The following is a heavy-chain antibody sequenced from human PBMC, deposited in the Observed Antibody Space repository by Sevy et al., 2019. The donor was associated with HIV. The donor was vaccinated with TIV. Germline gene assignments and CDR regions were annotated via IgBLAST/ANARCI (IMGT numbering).Heavy chain of an antibody. CDR3: GKCTLWVDDPTNRKCGMDV. V-gene: IGHV1-18*01. Sequence: ASVKVSCKASGYNFINYGISWVRQAPGQGLEWVGGSSPFTGSPNYPQKLQDRVTVTTDTATNTAYMELRNLRSDDTAVYYCGKCTLWVDDPTNRKCGMDVWGQGTTVTVSS. J-gene: IGHJ6*02. CDR1: GYNFINYG. D-gene: IGHD1-26*01. CDR2: SSPFTGSP.